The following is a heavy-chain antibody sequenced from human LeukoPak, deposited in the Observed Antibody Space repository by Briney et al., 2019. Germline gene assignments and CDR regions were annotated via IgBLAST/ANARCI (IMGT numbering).Heavy chain of an antibody. V-gene: IGHV4-39*07. CDR3: ARGAYDFWSGYYYPGYYYYMDV. CDR1: GGSISSSSYY. J-gene: IGHJ6*03. D-gene: IGHD3-3*01. CDR2: IYSTGST. Sequence: SETLSLTCTVSGGSISSSSYYWAWIRQPPGKGLEWLGNIYSTGSTNYNPSLRSRVTISVDTSKNQFSLKLSSVTAADTAVYYCARGAYDFWSGYYYPGYYYYMDVWGKGTTVTVSS.